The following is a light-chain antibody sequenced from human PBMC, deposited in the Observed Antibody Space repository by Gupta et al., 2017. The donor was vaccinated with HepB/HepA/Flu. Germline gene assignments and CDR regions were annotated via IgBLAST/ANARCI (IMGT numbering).Light chain of an antibody. CDR1: QSVSSN. CDR2: GAS. Sequence: EIVMTQSPATLSVSPGERATLSCRASQSVSSNLAWYQQKPGQAPRLLIYGASTRATGIPARFSGSGSGTAFTLTIISLLSEDFAVYYCHQYNNWRYSFGQGTKLEIK. V-gene: IGKV3-15*01. CDR3: HQYNNWRYS. J-gene: IGKJ2*03.